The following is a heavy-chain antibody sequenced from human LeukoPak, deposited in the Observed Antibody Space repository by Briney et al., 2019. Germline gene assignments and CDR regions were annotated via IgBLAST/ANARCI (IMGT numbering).Heavy chain of an antibody. Sequence: SETLSLTCTVSGGSISSYYWSWIRQPAGKGLEWIGRIYRSGSTNYNPSLKSRVTMSVDTSKNQFSLKLTSVTAADTAVFYCARDSSFDSSGWFTWFDHWGQGILVTVSS. D-gene: IGHD6-19*01. J-gene: IGHJ5*02. CDR1: GGSISSYY. CDR3: ARDSSFDSSGWFTWFDH. V-gene: IGHV4-4*07. CDR2: IYRSGST.